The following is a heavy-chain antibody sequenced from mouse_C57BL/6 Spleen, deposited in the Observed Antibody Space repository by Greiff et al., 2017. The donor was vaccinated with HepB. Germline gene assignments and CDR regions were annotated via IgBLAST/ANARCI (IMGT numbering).Heavy chain of an antibody. Sequence: VQLVESGAELVRPGASVTLSCKASGYTFTDYEMHWVKQTPVHGLEWIGAIDPETGGTAYNQKFKGKAILTADKSSSTAYMELRSLTSEDSAVYYCTREGYGYDDAYWGQGTLVTVSA. CDR1: GYTFTDYE. D-gene: IGHD2-2*01. V-gene: IGHV1-15*01. CDR2: IDPETGGT. CDR3: TREGYGYDDAY. J-gene: IGHJ3*01.